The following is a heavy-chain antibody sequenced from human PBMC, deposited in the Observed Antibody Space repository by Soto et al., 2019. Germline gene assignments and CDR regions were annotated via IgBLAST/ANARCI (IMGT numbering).Heavy chain of an antibody. D-gene: IGHD3-22*01. V-gene: IGHV4-34*01. CDR2: INHSGST. Sequence: PSETLSLTCAVYGGSFSGYYWSWIRQPPGKGLEWIGEINHSGSTNYNPSLKSRVTISVDTSKNQFSLKLSSVTAADTAVYYCARGALYDSSGYFDYWGQGTLVTVS. CDR1: GGSFSGYY. CDR3: ARGALYDSSGYFDY. J-gene: IGHJ4*02.